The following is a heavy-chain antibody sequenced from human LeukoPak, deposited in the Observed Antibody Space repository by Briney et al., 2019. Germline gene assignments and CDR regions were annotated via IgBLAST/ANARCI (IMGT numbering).Heavy chain of an antibody. CDR1: GFTFSSFN. V-gene: IGHV3-48*01. D-gene: IGHD5-12*01. CDR3: ANSGHALSGYDAGNDY. CDR2: ITSRSSST. Sequence: PGGSLRLSCAASGFTFSSFNMNWVRQAPGKGLEWVSYITSRSSSTYYADSVKGRFTISRDNSKNTLYLQMNSLRAEDTAVYYCANSGHALSGYDAGNDYWGQGTLVTVSS. J-gene: IGHJ4*02.